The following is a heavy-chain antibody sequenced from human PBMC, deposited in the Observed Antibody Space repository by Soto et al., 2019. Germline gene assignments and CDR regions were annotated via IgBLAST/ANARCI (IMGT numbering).Heavy chain of an antibody. D-gene: IGHD3-10*01. V-gene: IGHV1-46*01. CDR1: GYTFTSSY. CDR2: INPTAGST. J-gene: IGHJ5*02. Sequence: QVQLVQSGAEVKKPGASVKVSCKASGYTFTSSYMHWVRQARGQGLEWMGIINPTAGSTTYAQKFQGRVTMSWDTSTSTVYMDLSSLRSEDTAVYYCARSPTLVLLKALFDTWGQGTLVSVSS. CDR3: ARSPTLVLLKALFDT.